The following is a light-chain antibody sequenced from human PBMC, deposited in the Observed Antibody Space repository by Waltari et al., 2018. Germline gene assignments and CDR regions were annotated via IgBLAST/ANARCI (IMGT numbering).Light chain of an antibody. J-gene: IGKJ4*01. CDR3: QQLNRDPLT. CDR2: AAS. V-gene: IGKV1-9*01. Sequence: QLTPSPSFLSASVGAPVPVPCRARHDLSRYLAWFPQKPGKPPTVLISAASTGTSGVPSRGSGRGAGTEGTLTISRRQPEDFARDYGQQLNRDPLTVGGGTEGESK. CDR1: HDLSRY.